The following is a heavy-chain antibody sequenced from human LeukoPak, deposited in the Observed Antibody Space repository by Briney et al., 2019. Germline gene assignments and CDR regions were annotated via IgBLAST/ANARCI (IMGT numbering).Heavy chain of an antibody. CDR2: IISSSNTI. CDR1: GFTLSYYW. V-gene: IGHV3-48*01. J-gene: IGHJ6*04. CDR3: ARAVGHGSGSPRMDV. Sequence: GGSLRLSCEASGFTLSYYWMSWVRQAPGKGLEWVSYIISSSNTIYYADSVKGRFTISRDNAKNSLYLQMNSLRAEDTAVYYCARAVGHGSGSPRMDVWGKGTTVTVSS. D-gene: IGHD3-10*01.